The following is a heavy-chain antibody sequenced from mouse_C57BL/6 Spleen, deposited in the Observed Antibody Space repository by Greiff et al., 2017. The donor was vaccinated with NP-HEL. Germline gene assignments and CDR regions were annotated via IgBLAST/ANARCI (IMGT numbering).Heavy chain of an antibody. V-gene: IGHV5-4*01. D-gene: IGHD1-1*01. CDR2: ISDGGSYT. CDR3: ARDYYGSSYGYAMDY. Sequence: EVKLQESGGGLVKPGGSLKLSCAASGFTFSSYAMSWVRQTPEKRLEWVATISDGGSYTYYPDNVKGRFTISRDNAKNNLYLQMSHLKSEDTAMYYCARDYYGSSYGYAMDYWGQGTSVTVSS. CDR1: GFTFSSYA. J-gene: IGHJ4*01.